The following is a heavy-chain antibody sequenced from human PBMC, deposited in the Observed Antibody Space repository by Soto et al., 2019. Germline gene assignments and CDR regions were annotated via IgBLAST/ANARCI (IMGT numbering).Heavy chain of an antibody. CDR3: AGGIGWESAR. CDR2: IEQDGSEK. CDR1: GFSFGDYW. Sequence: EVQLVESGGGLVQPGGSLRLSCAASGFSFGDYWMTWVRQAPGKGLEWVANIEQDGSEKNYVDSVKGRFTISRDNARNSLYLQMNSLRVADTAVYFCAGGIGWESARWGPGTHVTVSS. J-gene: IGHJ4*02. D-gene: IGHD6-19*01. V-gene: IGHV3-7*05.